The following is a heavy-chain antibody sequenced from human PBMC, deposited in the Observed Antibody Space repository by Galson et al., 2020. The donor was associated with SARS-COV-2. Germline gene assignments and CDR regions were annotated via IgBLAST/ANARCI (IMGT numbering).Heavy chain of an antibody. CDR1: GFTFSGYS. Sequence: GGTLRLSCAASGFTFSGYSMHWVRQAPGKGPEWVAVITYDGSNKYYADSVKGLITISRDNSNHTLYLQMSSLRAEDTAVYYCATAFSGYYSDNFDYWGQGTLVTVSS. J-gene: IGHJ4*02. D-gene: IGHD3-22*01. CDR3: ATAFSGYYSDNFDY. V-gene: IGHV3-30*15. CDR2: ITYDGSNK.